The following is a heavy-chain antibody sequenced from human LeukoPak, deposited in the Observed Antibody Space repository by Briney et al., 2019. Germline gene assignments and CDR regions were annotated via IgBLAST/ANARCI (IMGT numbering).Heavy chain of an antibody. V-gene: IGHV3-33*01. CDR2: IFYDGSNK. J-gene: IGHJ5*02. D-gene: IGHD3-10*01. Sequence: GRSLRLSCAASGFTFSSHDMHWVSQAPGKGLEWVAIIFYDGSNKYYADSVKGRFTISRDSSKNTVYLQMNGLRVEDTAVYYCARDQQSVYYGGSRFNWLVPWGQGTLVTVSS. CDR3: ARDQQSVYYGGSRFNWLVP. CDR1: GFTFSSHD.